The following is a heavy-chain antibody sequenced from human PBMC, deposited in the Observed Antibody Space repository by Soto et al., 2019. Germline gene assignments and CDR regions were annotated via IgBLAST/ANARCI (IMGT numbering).Heavy chain of an antibody. CDR2: IGGSGGST. Sequence: GGSLRLSCAASGFTFSSYAMSWVRQAPGKGLEWVSAIGGSGGSTYYADSVKGRFTISRDNSKNPLYLQMNSLRAEDTAVYYCAKDLDRLRWALDAFDIWGQGTMVTVSS. CDR1: GFTFSSYA. CDR3: AKDLDRLRWALDAFDI. V-gene: IGHV3-23*01. D-gene: IGHD1-26*01. J-gene: IGHJ3*02.